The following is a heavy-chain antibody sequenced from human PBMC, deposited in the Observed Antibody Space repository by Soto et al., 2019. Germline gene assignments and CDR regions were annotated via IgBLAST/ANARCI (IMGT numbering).Heavy chain of an antibody. D-gene: IGHD3-3*01. Sequence: PSETLSLTCTVSGGSINTGDYYWTWIRQPRGKGLEWIGYIYYSGTTYYNPSLKSRVSLSLDTSKNHFSMRLTSVTAADTAVYYCARGVDFEGFSPYGMDVWRQGTTVTV. V-gene: IGHV4-30-4*01. J-gene: IGHJ6*02. CDR2: IYYSGTT. CDR3: ARGVDFEGFSPYGMDV. CDR1: GGSINTGDYY.